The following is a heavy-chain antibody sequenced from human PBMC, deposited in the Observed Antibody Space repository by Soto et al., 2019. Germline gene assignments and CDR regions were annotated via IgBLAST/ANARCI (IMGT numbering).Heavy chain of an antibody. CDR2: IYYSGGT. CDR1: GGSVSIGRYY. V-gene: IGHV4-61*01. J-gene: IGHJ4*02. D-gene: IGHD5-18*01. CDR3: ARGGGVTATFDY. Sequence: PSETLSRTGTVSGGSVSIGRYYWSLILQPPGKGLEWIGYIYYSGGTNYNPSLKSRVTISVDTSKNQFSLKLSSVTAADTAVYYCARGGGVTATFDYWGQGTLVTVSS.